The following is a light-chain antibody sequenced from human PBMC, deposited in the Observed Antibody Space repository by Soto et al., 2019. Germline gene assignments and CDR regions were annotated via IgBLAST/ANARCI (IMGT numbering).Light chain of an antibody. CDR2: GAS. Sequence: VVTQSPATLSASPGERVTLSCRASQFVSSRLAWYQQKPGQAPRLPIYGASTRATGIPARFSGSGSGTEFTLTISSLQSEDFAEYHCQQYNNWPQTFGQGTKVDIK. J-gene: IGKJ1*01. CDR1: QFVSSR. V-gene: IGKV3-15*01. CDR3: QQYNNWPQT.